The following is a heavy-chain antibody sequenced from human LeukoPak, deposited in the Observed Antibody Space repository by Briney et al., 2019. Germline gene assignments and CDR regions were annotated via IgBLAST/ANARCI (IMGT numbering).Heavy chain of an antibody. V-gene: IGHV4-34*01. Sequence: SETLSLTCAVYGGSFSGYYWSWIRQPPGKGLEWIGNIYHSGSTYYNPSLKSRVTISVDTSKNQFSLKVRSVTAADTAVYYCARDGEVLSSSWFWFDPWGQGTLVTVSS. CDR1: GGSFSGYY. J-gene: IGHJ5*02. CDR2: IYHSGST. D-gene: IGHD6-13*01. CDR3: ARDGEVLSSSWFWFDP.